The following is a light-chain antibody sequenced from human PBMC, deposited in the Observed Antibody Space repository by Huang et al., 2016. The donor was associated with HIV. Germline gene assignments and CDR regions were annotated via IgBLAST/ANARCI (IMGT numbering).Light chain of an antibody. CDR3: QQTDNTPRT. J-gene: IGKJ1*01. CDR1: QSIRKF. Sequence: DIQMTQSPSSLSASVGDRVTISCRARQSIRKFLNWYQQKPGEAPKLLMHSASSLLSGVPSRFSGSGSGTDFTLTITSLQPEDFATYYCQQTDNTPRTFGQGTKVVIK. V-gene: IGKV1-39*01. CDR2: SAS.